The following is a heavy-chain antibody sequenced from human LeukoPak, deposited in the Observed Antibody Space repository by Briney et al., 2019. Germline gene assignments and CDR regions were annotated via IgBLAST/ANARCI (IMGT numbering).Heavy chain of an antibody. CDR2: IYYSGST. J-gene: IGHJ4*02. CDR1: GGSISSSSYY. Sequence: PSETLSLTCTVSGGSISSSSYYWGWIRQPPGKGLEWIGSIYYSGSTYYNPSLKSRVTISVDTSKNQFSLKLSSVTAADTAVYYCAGHSSSVDYWGQGTLVTVSS. V-gene: IGHV4-39*01. D-gene: IGHD6-6*01. CDR3: AGHSSSVDY.